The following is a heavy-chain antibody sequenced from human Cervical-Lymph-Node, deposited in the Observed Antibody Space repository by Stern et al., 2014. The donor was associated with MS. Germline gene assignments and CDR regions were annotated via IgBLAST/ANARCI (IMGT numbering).Heavy chain of an antibody. CDR1: GYSFPTYW. V-gene: IGHV5-51*03. D-gene: IGHD1-7*01. CDR3: ARTSLSGTATAYDY. CDR2: IYPGDSAT. J-gene: IGHJ4*02. Sequence: VQLVQSGAEVKQPGESLKISCEGSGYSFPTYWIGWVRQMPGKGLEWVGVIYPGDSATRYRPSFQGRVTLPADKSIRPALPQWRSLKASDAAIYYCARTSLSGTATAYDYWGQGTLVTVSS.